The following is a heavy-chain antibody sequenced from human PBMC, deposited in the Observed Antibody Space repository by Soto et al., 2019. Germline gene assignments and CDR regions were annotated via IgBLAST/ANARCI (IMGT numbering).Heavy chain of an antibody. J-gene: IGHJ6*02. D-gene: IGHD1-26*01. V-gene: IGHV3-13*01. CDR3: ARGTTLKLLVGAPPSYGMDV. CDR1: GFTFSSYD. Sequence: PGGSLRLSCAASGFTFSSYDMHWVRQATGKGLEWVSAIGTAGDTYYPGSVKGRFTISRENAKNSLYLQMNSLRAGDTAVYYCARGTTLKLLVGAPPSYGMDVWGQGTTVTVSS. CDR2: IGTAGDT.